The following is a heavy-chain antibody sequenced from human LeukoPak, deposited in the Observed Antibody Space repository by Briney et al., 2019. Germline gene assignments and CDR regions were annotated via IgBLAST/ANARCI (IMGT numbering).Heavy chain of an antibody. J-gene: IGHJ5*02. CDR2: IYHCGST. D-gene: IGHD2-2*01. CDR3: ARDYCTSTTCPNWFDP. V-gene: IGHV4-4*02. Sequence: SETLSLTCAVSGGSISSSYWWSWIRQPPGKGLEWIGEIYHCGSTNYNLSLKSRVTISVDKSKNQFSLKLNSVTAADTAVYYCARDYCTSTTCPNWFDPWGQGTLVTVSS. CDR1: GGSISSSYW.